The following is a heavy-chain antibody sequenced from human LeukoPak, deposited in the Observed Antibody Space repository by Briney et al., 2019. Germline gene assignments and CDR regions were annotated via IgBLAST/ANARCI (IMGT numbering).Heavy chain of an antibody. CDR1: GYTFTSYG. CDR3: ARSLRYCSSTSCYTLLGY. Sequence: ASVKVSCKASGYTFTSYGISWVRQAPGQGLEWMGGIIPIFGTANYAQKFQGRVTITTDESTSTAYMELSSLRSEDTAVYYCARSLRYCSSTSCYTLLGYWGQGTLVTVSS. V-gene: IGHV1-69*05. J-gene: IGHJ4*02. CDR2: IIPIFGTA. D-gene: IGHD2-2*02.